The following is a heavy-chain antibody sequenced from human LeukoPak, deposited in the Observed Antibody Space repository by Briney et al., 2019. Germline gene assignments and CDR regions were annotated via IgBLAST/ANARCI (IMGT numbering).Heavy chain of an antibody. CDR1: GYTFTGYY. D-gene: IGHD2-2*02. CDR3: ATSLTGYCSSTSCYTWVYFDY. Sequence: ASVKVSCEASGYTFTGYYMHWVRQAPGQGLEWMGWINPNSGGTNYAQKFQGRVTMTRDTSISTAYMELGRLRSADTAVYYCATSLTGYCSSTSCYTWVYFDYWGQGTLVTVSS. CDR2: INPNSGGT. J-gene: IGHJ4*02. V-gene: IGHV1-2*02.